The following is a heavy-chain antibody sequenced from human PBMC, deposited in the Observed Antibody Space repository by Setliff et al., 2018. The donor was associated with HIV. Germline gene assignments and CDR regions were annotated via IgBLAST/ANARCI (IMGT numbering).Heavy chain of an antibody. Sequence: SETLSLTCNVSGGSISGYFWTWIRQPAGKGLEWIGRIYTRGSTNYNPSLKSRLSMSIDTSKNHFSLRLTSVTAADTAVYYCARDLPELTGRSFDPWGQGIQVTVSS. V-gene: IGHV4-4*07. CDR3: ARDLPELTGRSFDP. J-gene: IGHJ5*02. D-gene: IGHD7-27*01. CDR1: GGSISGYF. CDR2: IYTRGST.